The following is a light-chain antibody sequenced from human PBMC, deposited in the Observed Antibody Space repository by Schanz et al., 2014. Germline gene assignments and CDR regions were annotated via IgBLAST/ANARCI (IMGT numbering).Light chain of an antibody. Sequence: DIVMTQSPATLSVSPGERATLSCRASQSVSSNLAWYQQKPGQAPRLLIYGASTRATGIPARFSGSGSGTDFTLTISRLEPEDFAVYYCQQYGSSPWTFGQGTKVEIK. CDR1: QSVSSN. J-gene: IGKJ1*01. CDR3: QQYGSSPWT. V-gene: IGKV3-15*01. CDR2: GAS.